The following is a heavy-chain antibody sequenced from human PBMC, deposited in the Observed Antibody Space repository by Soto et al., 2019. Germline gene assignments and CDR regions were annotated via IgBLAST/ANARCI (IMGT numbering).Heavy chain of an antibody. Sequence: QVQLVESGGGVVQPGRSLRLSCAASGFTFSSYGMHWVRQAPGKGLEWVAVIWYDGTNKYYVDSVKGRFTISRDNSKNTLYLQMNSLRAEDTAVYYCARFGVVIIGSIYYYYGMDVWGQGTTVTVSS. D-gene: IGHD3-3*01. CDR1: GFTFSSYG. CDR3: ARFGVVIIGSIYYYYGMDV. CDR2: IWYDGTNK. J-gene: IGHJ6*02. V-gene: IGHV3-33*01.